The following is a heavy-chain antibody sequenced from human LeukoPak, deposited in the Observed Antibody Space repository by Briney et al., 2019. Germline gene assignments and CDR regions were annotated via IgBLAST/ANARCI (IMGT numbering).Heavy chain of an antibody. CDR1: AFTFSSYA. J-gene: IGHJ4*02. V-gene: IGHV3-23*01. CDR3: AKGEYYYGSGTDY. Sequence: GGSLRLSCAASAFTFSSYAMSWVRQAPGEGLEGVSAISGSGGSTYYADSVKGRFTISRDNSKNTLYLQMNSLRAEDTAVYYCAKGEYYYGSGTDYWGQGTLVTVSS. D-gene: IGHD3-10*01. CDR2: ISGSGGST.